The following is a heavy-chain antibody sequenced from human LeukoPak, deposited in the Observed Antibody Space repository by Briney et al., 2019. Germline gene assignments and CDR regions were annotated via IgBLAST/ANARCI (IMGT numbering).Heavy chain of an antibody. V-gene: IGHV4-34*01. CDR3: ARNIVVVPAAGLGWFDP. Sequence: PSETLSLTCAVYGGSFSGHYWSWIRQPPGKGLEWIGEINHSGSTNYNPSLKSRVTISVDTSNTQFSLKLRSVTAADTAVYYCARNIVVVPAAGLGWFDPWGQGTLVTVSS. CDR1: GGSFSGHY. D-gene: IGHD2-2*01. J-gene: IGHJ5*02. CDR2: INHSGST.